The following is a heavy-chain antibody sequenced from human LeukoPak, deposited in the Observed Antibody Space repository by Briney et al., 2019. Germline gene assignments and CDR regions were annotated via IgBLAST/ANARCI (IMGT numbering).Heavy chain of an antibody. CDR1: GFTFSSHA. CDR3: AKCGVNFNYFDS. D-gene: IGHD4/OR15-4a*01. V-gene: IGHV3-23*01. J-gene: IGHJ4*02. Sequence: GGSLRLSCAASGFTFSSHAMSWVRQAPGKGLELVSGISGSGGGTSYADSVKGRFTISGDNSKNTLYLQMNSLRAEDTAIYYCAKCGVNFNYFDSWGQGTLVTVSS. CDR2: ISGSGGGT.